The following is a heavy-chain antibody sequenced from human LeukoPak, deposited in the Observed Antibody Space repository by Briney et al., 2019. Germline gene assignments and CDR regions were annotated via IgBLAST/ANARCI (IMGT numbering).Heavy chain of an antibody. D-gene: IGHD4-17*01. CDR3: ARGGDYVGDAFDI. V-gene: IGHV4-34*01. CDR2: INHSGST. CDR1: GGSFSGYY. J-gene: IGHJ3*02. Sequence: PSETLSLTCAVYGGSFSGYYWSWIRQPPGKGLEWIGEINHSGSTNYNPSLKSRVTISVDTSKNQFSLKLSSVTAADTAVYYCARGGDYVGDAFDIWGQGTMVTVSS.